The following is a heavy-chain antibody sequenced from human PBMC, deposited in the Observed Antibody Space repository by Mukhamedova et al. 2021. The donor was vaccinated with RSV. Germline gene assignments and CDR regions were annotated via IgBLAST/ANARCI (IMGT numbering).Heavy chain of an antibody. V-gene: IGHV3-7*03. CDR3: ASPGPDYGDYGFQH. J-gene: IGHJ1*01. CDR2: IKHDGREK. Sequence: MSWVRQAPGKGLEWVANIKHDGREKKYVDSVKGRFTISRDNTKNAVYLQMSSLRVEDTALYYCASPGPDYGDYGFQHLGHGSLV. D-gene: IGHD4-17*01.